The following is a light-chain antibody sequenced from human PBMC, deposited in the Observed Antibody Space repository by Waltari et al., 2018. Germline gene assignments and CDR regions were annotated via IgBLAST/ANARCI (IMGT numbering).Light chain of an antibody. CDR2: KAS. CDR3: QQYNSYSMWT. Sequence: DIQITQSPSTLSASVGDRVTITCRASHSIVSWVAWYQQKPGKAPRVVMYKASSLESGVPSRFSGSESGTEFTLTITSLQPDDFATYYCQQYNSYSMWTFGQGTK. CDR1: HSIVSW. V-gene: IGKV1-5*03. J-gene: IGKJ1*01.